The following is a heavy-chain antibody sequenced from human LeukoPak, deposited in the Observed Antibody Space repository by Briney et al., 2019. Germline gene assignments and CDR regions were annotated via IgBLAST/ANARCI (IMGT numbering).Heavy chain of an antibody. CDR1: GDSISIYY. D-gene: IGHD6-13*01. J-gene: IGHJ6*03. Sequence: PSETLSLTCTVSGDSISIYYWTWIRQPPGKGLEWIGYIDHTGSTNYNPSLNSRVTISRDTSKNDFSLRLTSVTATDTAVYFCARGRVSSSTWYSTYYYYFYMDVWGKETTVIVSS. CDR2: IDHTGST. CDR3: ARGRVSSSTWYSTYYYYFYMDV. V-gene: IGHV4-59*01.